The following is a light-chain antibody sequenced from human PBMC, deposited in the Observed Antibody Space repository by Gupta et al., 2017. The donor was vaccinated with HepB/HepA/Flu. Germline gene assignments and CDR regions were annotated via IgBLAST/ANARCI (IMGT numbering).Light chain of an antibody. CDR2: GAS. V-gene: IGKV3-20*01. CDR1: QSSNSNY. CDR3: QQYDNPPRT. J-gene: IGKJ1*01. Sequence: ELVLTQSPGTLSLSPGERATLSCRASQSSNSNYLAWYQQKPGQAPRLLIYGASTRATDIPERFSGSGSGTDFTLTISRLEPEDFAVFYCQQYDNPPRTFGQGTKVEIK.